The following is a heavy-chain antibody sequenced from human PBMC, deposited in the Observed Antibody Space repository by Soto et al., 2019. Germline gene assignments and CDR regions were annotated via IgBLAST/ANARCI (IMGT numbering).Heavy chain of an antibody. J-gene: IGHJ6*02. V-gene: IGHV1-69*06. CDR2: IIPIFGTA. CDR1: GGTFSSYA. D-gene: IGHD3-16*01. Sequence: SVKVSCKASGGTFSSYAISWVRQAPGQGLEWMGGIIPIFGTANYAQKFQGRVTITADKSTSTAYMELSSLRSEDTAVYYCASPPGGRNYYYYGMDVWGQGTTVTVSS. CDR3: ASPPGGRNYYYYGMDV.